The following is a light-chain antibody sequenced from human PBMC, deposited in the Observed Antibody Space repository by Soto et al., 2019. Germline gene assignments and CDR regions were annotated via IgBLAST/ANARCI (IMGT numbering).Light chain of an antibody. CDR2: LNSDGSL. CDR3: QTWVTGIQV. V-gene: IGLV4-69*01. Sequence: QLVLTQSPSASASLGASVNLTWALISGHSSYAIAWHQQQPEKGPRYLMKLNSDGSLSKGDGIPDRFSGSSSGAERYLTISSLQSEDEADYYCQTWVTGIQVFGGGTKVTVL. J-gene: IGLJ2*01. CDR1: SGHSSYA.